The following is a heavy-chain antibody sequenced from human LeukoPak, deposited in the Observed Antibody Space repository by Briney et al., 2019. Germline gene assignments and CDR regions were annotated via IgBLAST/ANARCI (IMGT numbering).Heavy chain of an antibody. V-gene: IGHV4-34*01. D-gene: IGHD1-1*01. CDR1: GGSLSGYY. J-gene: IGHJ3*02. CDR2: INHSGST. CDR3: ARGLRTGTTGERAFDI. Sequence: SETLSLTCAVYGGSLSGYYWSWIRQPPGKGLEWIGEINHSGSTNYNPSLKSRVTISVDTSKNQFSLKLSSVTAADTAVYYCARGLRTGTTGERAFDIWGQGTMVTVSS.